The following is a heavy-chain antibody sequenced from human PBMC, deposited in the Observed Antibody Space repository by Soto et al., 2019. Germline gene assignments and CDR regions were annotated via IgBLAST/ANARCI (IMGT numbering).Heavy chain of an antibody. J-gene: IGHJ4*02. CDR1: GYTFTSYD. Sequence: ASVKVSCKASGYTFTSYDINWVRQATGQGLEWMGWMNPNSGNTGYAQKFQGRVTMTRNTSISTAYMELSSLRSEDTAVYYCARVAAYYWGPEYWGQGTLVTVSS. CDR2: MNPNSGNT. CDR3: ARVAAYYWGPEY. D-gene: IGHD3-16*01. V-gene: IGHV1-8*01.